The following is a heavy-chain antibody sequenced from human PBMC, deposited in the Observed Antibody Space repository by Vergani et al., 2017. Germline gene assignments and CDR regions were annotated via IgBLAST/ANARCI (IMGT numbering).Heavy chain of an antibody. J-gene: IGHJ4*02. CDR3: ATNHLGIGFAS. CDR2: IYTSGGT. CDR1: GGSISSGSYY. D-gene: IGHD1-14*01. Sequence: QVQLQESGPGLVKPSQTLSLTCAVSGGSISSGSYYWSWIRQPAGKGLEWIGRIYTSGGTNYNPSLKSRVTISVDTSKNQFSLRLSSVTAADTAVYYCATNHLGIGFASWGQGTLVTVSS. V-gene: IGHV4-61*02.